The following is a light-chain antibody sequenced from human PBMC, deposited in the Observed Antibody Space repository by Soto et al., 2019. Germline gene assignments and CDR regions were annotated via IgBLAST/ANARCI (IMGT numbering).Light chain of an antibody. CDR2: GAS. J-gene: IGKJ4*01. V-gene: IGKV3-15*01. CDR1: QSVSSN. CDR3: QQYNGWPLT. Sequence: EIVMTQSPATLSVSPGERATLSCRASQSVSSNLAWYQQKPGQAPRLLIHGASSRATGIPARFSGSGSGTEFTLTISSLQSEDFVVYYCQQYNGWPLTFGGGTKVEIK.